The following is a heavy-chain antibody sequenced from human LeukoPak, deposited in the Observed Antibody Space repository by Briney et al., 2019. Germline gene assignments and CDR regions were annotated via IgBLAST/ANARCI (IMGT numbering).Heavy chain of an antibody. Sequence: SETLCLTCTVSGGSISSSSYYWGWIRQPPGKGLEWIGSIYYSGSTYYNPSLKSRVTISVDTSKNQFSLKLSSVTAADRAVYYCARRGGRGYCSSTSCYGEFDYWGQGSLVTVSS. CDR1: GGSISSSSYY. J-gene: IGHJ4*02. V-gene: IGHV4-39*01. CDR3: ARRGGRGYCSSTSCYGEFDY. D-gene: IGHD2-2*01. CDR2: IYYSGST.